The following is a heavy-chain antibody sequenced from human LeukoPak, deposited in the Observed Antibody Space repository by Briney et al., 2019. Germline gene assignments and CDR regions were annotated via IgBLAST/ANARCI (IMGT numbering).Heavy chain of an antibody. CDR2: IHTSGST. J-gene: IGHJ3*02. CDR3: AKSNGYGLIDI. CDR1: GGSISSYY. D-gene: IGHD3-22*01. V-gene: IGHV4-4*07. Sequence: SETLSLACTVSGGSISSYYWSWIRQPAGKGLEWIGRIHTSGSTNYSPSLKSRVTMSVDTSKNQFSLKLSSVTAADTAVYYCAKSNGYGLIDIWGQGTMVTVSS.